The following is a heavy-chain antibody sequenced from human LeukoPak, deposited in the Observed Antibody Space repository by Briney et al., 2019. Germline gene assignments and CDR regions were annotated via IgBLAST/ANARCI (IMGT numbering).Heavy chain of an antibody. Sequence: GGSLRLSCAASGFTFRNYWMSWVRQAPGKGLEWVAVISYGGSNKYYADSVKGRFTISRDNSKNTLYLQMNSLRAEDTAVYYCAKSPYYYDSSGYLDYFDYWGQGTLVTVSS. CDR2: ISYGGSNK. CDR1: GFTFRNYW. CDR3: AKSPYYYDSSGYLDYFDY. J-gene: IGHJ4*02. D-gene: IGHD3-22*01. V-gene: IGHV3-30*18.